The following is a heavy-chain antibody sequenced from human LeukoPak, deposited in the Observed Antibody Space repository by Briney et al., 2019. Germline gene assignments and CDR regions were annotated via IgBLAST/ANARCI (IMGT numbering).Heavy chain of an antibody. CDR2: ISYDGSNK. CDR3: ARDQLGIVLWYYFDY. D-gene: IGHD6-13*01. CDR1: RFTFSSYA. J-gene: IGHJ4*02. V-gene: IGHV3-30-3*01. Sequence: GRSLRLSCAASRFTFSSYAMHWVRQAPGKGLEWVAVISYDGSNKYYADSVKGRFTISRDNSKNTLYLQMNSLRAEDTAVYYCARDQLGIVLWYYFDYWGQGTLVTVSS.